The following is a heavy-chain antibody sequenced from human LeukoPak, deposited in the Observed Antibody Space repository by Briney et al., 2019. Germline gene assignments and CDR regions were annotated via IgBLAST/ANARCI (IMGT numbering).Heavy chain of an antibody. CDR1: GFTFSSYW. Sequence: GGSLRLSCAASGFTFSSYWMHWVRQAPGKGLVWVSRIDSDGSSTTYADSVKGRFTISRDNAKNSLYLQMNSLRAEDTAVYYCARSTATYYYDSSRAVWSEYYMDVRGKGTTVTVSS. D-gene: IGHD3-22*01. CDR2: IDSDGSST. V-gene: IGHV3-74*01. CDR3: ARSTATYYYDSSRAVWSEYYMDV. J-gene: IGHJ6*03.